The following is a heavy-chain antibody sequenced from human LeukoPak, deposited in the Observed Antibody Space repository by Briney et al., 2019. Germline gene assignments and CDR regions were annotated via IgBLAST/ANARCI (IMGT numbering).Heavy chain of an antibody. V-gene: IGHV4-39*05. CDR1: GGSISSSSYY. CDR2: IHYSGST. D-gene: IGHD2/OR15-2a*01. CDR3: AGNSDPDY. J-gene: IGHJ4*02. Sequence: SETPSLTCTVSGGSISSSSYYWAWIRQPPGKGLEWIGSIHYSGSTYYNPSLKSRVTISVDTSKNQFSLKLSSVTAADTAVYYCAGNSDPDYWGQGTLVTVSS.